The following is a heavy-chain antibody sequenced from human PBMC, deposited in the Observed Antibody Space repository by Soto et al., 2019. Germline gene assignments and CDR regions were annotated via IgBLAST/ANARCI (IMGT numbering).Heavy chain of an antibody. CDR1: GFTFSSYL. V-gene: IGHV3-7*01. CDR2: IKQDGSDK. CDR3: ARADLTYYYDSSGYYYFDY. J-gene: IGHJ4*02. D-gene: IGHD3-22*01. Sequence: GGSLRLSCAASGFTFSSYLMSWVRQAPGKGLEWVANIKQDGSDKYYVDSVNGRFTISRDNAKNSLYLQMNSLRAEDTAVYYCARADLTYYYDSSGYYYFDYWGQGTLVTVSS.